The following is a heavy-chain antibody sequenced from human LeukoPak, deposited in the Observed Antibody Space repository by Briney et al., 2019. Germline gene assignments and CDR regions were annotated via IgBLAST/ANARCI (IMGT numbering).Heavy chain of an antibody. CDR2: IKGDESET. V-gene: IGHV3-7*01. Sequence: PGGSLRLSCAASGFTFSSYWRNWVRQAPGKGREWGANIKGDESETYYVDSVRGGFTMCRDNAKNSLYLQMNSLRAEDTAVYYCARGHYGDYVWGQGTLVTVSS. CDR3: ARGHYGDYV. J-gene: IGHJ4*02. D-gene: IGHD4-17*01. CDR1: GFTFSSYW.